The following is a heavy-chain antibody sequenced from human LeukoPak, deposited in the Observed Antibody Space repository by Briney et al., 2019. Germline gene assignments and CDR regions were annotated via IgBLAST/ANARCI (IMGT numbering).Heavy chain of an antibody. CDR3: ARDPNIVSTVTLRAFDI. D-gene: IGHD5/OR15-5a*01. J-gene: IGHJ3*02. V-gene: IGHV4-4*02. CDR2: VYHSGSP. CDR1: GGSISSSSW. Sequence: SETLSLTCAVSGGSISSSSWWSWVRQPPGKGLEWIGEVYHSGSPNYNPSFRGRVTILVDRSKNQFSLNLGSLTAADTAVYYCARDPNIVSTVTLRAFDIWGQGTMVSVSS.